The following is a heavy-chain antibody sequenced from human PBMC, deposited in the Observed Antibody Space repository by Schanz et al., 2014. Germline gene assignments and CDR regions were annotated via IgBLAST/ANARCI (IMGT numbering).Heavy chain of an antibody. CDR1: GFTVSSNH. J-gene: IGHJ5*02. V-gene: IGHV3-21*01. CDR2: ISSSSSYI. D-gene: IGHD2-21*01. CDR3: ARDLEGYDGGGGGFDP. Sequence: VQLLQFGGGVVQPGRSLRLSCAVSGFTVSSNHMSWVRQAPGKGLEWVSSISSSSSYIYYADSVKGRFTISRDNAKNSLFLQMNSLRVEDTAVYYCARDLEGYDGGGGGFDPWGQGTLXTVSS.